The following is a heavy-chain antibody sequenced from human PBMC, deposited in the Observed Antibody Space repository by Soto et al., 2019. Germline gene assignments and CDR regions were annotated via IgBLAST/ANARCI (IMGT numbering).Heavy chain of an antibody. CDR3: AQCLLGVNYYYGMDV. Sequence: QVQLVQSGAEVKKPGSSVKVSCKASGGTFSSYAINWVRQAPGQGLEWMGGIIPIFGTADYAQKFQGRVTITADQSTSTAYMELGSLRSEDTDVYYCAQCLLGVNYYYGMDVWGQGTTVTVSS. J-gene: IGHJ6*02. CDR1: GGTFSSYA. V-gene: IGHV1-69*12. CDR2: IIPIFGTA. D-gene: IGHD3-16*01.